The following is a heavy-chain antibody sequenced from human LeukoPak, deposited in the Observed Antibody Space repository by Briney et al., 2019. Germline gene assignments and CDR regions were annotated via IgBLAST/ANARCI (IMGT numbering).Heavy chain of an antibody. CDR1: GGTLNTYT. V-gene: IGHV1-69*05. CDR3: ARGPELERFDY. CDR2: IIPIFGTA. D-gene: IGHD1-1*01. J-gene: IGHJ4*02. Sequence: ASVKVSCKASGGTLNTYTITWVRQAPGQGIEWMGGIIPIFGTANYAQKFQGRVTITTDESTSTAYMELSSLRSDDTAVYYCARGPELERFDYWGQGTLVTVSS.